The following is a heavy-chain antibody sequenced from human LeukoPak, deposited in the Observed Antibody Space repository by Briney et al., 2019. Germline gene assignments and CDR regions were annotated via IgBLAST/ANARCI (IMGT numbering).Heavy chain of an antibody. CDR1: GYTFSSYS. V-gene: IGHV1-18*01. Sequence: ASVKVSCKASGYTFSSYSISWVRQAPGQGLEWMGWISAYDGNTNYARKFQGRVTMTTDTSTNTAYMELRSLRSDDTAVYYCARHQDNPYSSFDYWGQGTLVTVSS. CDR3: ARHQDNPYSSFDY. J-gene: IGHJ4*02. CDR2: ISAYDGNT. D-gene: IGHD6-13*01.